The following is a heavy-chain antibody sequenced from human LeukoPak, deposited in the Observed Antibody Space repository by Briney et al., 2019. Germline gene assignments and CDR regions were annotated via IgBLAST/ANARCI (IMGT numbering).Heavy chain of an antibody. J-gene: IGHJ6*02. CDR1: GYTLTELS. CDR2: FDPEDGET. Sequence: ASVKVSCKVSGYTLTELSMHWVRQAPGKGLEWMGGFDPEDGETIYAQKFQGRVTMTEDTSTDTAYMELSSLRSEDTAVYYCARDGPDTAMPWPLYYYYGMDVWGQGTTVTVSS. V-gene: IGHV1-24*01. D-gene: IGHD5-18*01. CDR3: ARDGPDTAMPWPLYYYYGMDV.